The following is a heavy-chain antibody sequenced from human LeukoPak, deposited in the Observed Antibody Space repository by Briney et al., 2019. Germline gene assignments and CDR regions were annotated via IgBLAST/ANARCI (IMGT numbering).Heavy chain of an antibody. V-gene: IGHV3-23*01. CDR1: GFTFSSYA. CDR3: AKAIGDYVAFDI. Sequence: PGGSLSLSCAASGFTFSSYALSWVGQVPGKGLDWVSAISGSGGSTYYADSVKGRFTISRDNSKNTLYLQMNSLRAEDTAVYYCAKAIGDYVAFDIWGQGTMVTVSS. CDR2: ISGSGGST. D-gene: IGHD4-17*01. J-gene: IGHJ3*02.